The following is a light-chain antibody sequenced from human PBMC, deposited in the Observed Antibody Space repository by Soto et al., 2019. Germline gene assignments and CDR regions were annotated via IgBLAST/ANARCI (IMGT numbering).Light chain of an antibody. CDR1: QTISSW. CDR3: QHYNSYSEA. J-gene: IGKJ1*01. CDR2: KAS. Sequence: DIQMTQSPSTLSGSVGDRVTITGRASQTISSWLAWYQQKPGKAPKLLIYKASTLKCGVPSRFSGSGSGTEFTLTISSLQPDDFATYYCQHYNSYSEAFGQGTKVELK. V-gene: IGKV1-5*03.